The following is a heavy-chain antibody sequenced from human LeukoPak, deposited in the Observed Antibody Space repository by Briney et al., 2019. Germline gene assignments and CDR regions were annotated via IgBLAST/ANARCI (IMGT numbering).Heavy chain of an antibody. CDR3: AREFDIVVVTAPFDP. Sequence: SETLSLTCSVSGGSISNFYWSWIRQSPGKGLEWIGYVDDRGSTSYNPSLKSRVTISIDTSKNQFSLRLRSVAAADTAVYYCAREFDIVVVTAPFDPWGQGTLVTVSS. CDR1: GGSISNFY. D-gene: IGHD2-21*02. J-gene: IGHJ5*02. CDR2: VDDRGST. V-gene: IGHV4-59*01.